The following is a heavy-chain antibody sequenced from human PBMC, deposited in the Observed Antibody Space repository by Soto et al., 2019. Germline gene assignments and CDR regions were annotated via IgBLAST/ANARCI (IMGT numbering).Heavy chain of an antibody. CDR2: ISAYNGNT. V-gene: IGHV1-18*01. CDR1: GYTFTSYG. D-gene: IGHD2-15*01. CDR3: ARDRCSGGSCFPPDAFDI. J-gene: IGHJ3*02. Sequence: RASVKVSCKASGYTFTSYGISWVRQAPGQGLEWMGWISAYNGNTNYAQKLQGRVTMTTDTSTSTAYMELRSLRSDDTAVYYCARDRCSGGSCFPPDAFDIWGQGTMVTVSS.